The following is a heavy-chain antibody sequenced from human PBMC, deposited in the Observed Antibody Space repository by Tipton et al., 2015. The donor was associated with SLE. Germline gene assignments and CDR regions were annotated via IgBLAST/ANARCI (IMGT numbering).Heavy chain of an antibody. D-gene: IGHD2/OR15-2a*01. CDR1: GASIISLNW. Sequence: TLSLTCTVSGASIISLNWWTWVRQPPGKGLEWIGYIYYTGATIHNPTLRSRVTISLDISKTQFSLKLDSVTADDTAVYYCAGSVATYYYPGMEVWGEGTMVTVSA. J-gene: IGHJ6*04. CDR3: AGSVATYYYPGMEV. V-gene: IGHV4-4*02. CDR2: IYYTGAT.